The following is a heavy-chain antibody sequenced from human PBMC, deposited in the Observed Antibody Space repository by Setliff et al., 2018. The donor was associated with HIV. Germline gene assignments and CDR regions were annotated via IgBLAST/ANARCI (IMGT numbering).Heavy chain of an antibody. CDR1: GYSFTSYG. V-gene: IGHV1-18*01. D-gene: IGHD6-13*01. CDR2: ISAYNGNT. J-gene: IGHJ1*01. Sequence: ASVKVSCKASGYSFTSYGISWVRQAPGQGLEWMGWISAYNGNTNYAQKLQGRVTITTDTSSSTAYMELRSLRSDDTAVYYCARHYSSSWYPYFQHWGQGTLVTVS. CDR3: ARHYSSSWYPYFQH.